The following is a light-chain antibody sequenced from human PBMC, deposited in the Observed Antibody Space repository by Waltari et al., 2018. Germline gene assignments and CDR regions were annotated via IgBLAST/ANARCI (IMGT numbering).Light chain of an antibody. J-gene: IGKJ1*01. CDR2: GAS. Sequence: EIVVTQSPGTLSLSPGERASLSCRASQTLNSYYLTWYRQKPCQAARLVIYGASTRATGIPYRFVGNWSGTDFTLTISILEPGHFAVYYWQQSGTSPPTWMFGQGTKVDIK. CDR3: QQSGTSPPTWM. V-gene: IGKV3-20*01. CDR1: QTLNSYY.